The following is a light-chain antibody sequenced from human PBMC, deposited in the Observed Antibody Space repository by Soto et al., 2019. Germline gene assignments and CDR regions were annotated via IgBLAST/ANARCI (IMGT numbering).Light chain of an antibody. Sequence: QSVLTQPPSASGTPGQRVTISCSGSTSNIGSNSVYWYQQLPGTAPKLLIYKNNQRPSGVPDRFSASKSGTSASLAISGLRSEDEADYYCAAWDDSLSGHVVFGGGTKVTVL. J-gene: IGLJ2*01. CDR1: TSNIGSNS. CDR2: KNN. CDR3: AAWDDSLSGHVV. V-gene: IGLV1-47*01.